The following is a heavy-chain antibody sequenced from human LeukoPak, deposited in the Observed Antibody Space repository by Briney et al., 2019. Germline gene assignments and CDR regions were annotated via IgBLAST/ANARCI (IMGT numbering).Heavy chain of an antibody. Sequence: PGGSLRLSCAASGFTFSSYSMNWVRQAPGKGLEWVSSISSSSSYIYYADSVKGRFTISRDNAKNSLYLQMYSLRAEDTAVYYCARDAEMATLYYFDYWGQGTLVTVSS. CDR2: ISSSSSYI. V-gene: IGHV3-21*04. CDR3: ARDAEMATLYYFDY. D-gene: IGHD5-24*01. CDR1: GFTFSSYS. J-gene: IGHJ4*02.